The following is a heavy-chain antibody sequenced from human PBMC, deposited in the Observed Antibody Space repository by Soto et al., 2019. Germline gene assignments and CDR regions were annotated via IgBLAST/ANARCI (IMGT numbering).Heavy chain of an antibody. CDR3: ARGRDYYGSGSYYKIRAAGGWFDP. CDR2: INHSGST. D-gene: IGHD3-10*01. Sequence: SETLSLTCAVYGGSFSGYYWSWIRQPPGKGLEWIGEINHSGSTNYNPSLKSRVTISVDTSKNQFSLKLSSVTAADTAVYYCARGRDYYGSGSYYKIRAAGGWFDPWGQGTLVTVSS. J-gene: IGHJ5*02. CDR1: GGSFSGYY. V-gene: IGHV4-34*01.